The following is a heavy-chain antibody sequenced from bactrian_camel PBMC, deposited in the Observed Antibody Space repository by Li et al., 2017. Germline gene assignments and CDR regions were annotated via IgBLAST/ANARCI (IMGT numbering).Heavy chain of an antibody. CDR1: GFTESGAY. D-gene: IGHD3*01. Sequence: DVQLVESGGGSVQAGGSVALTCVASGFTESGAYVAWFRQAPGSQRETVATVDSNGVTKVAGSVKGRFTLSKDNAKNTLYLRMDNLKPEDTALYTCAAEDQAPWDMGWICNYNSWGQGTQVTVS. J-gene: IGHJ4*01. CDR2: VDSNGVT. V-gene: IGHV3S13*01. CDR3: AAEDQAPWDMGWICNYNS.